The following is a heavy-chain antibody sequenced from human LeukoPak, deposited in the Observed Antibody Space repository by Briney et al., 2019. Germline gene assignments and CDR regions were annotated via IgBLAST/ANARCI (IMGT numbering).Heavy chain of an antibody. D-gene: IGHD2-2*01. Sequence: SETLSLTCTVSGGSISSSSYYWGWIRQPPGKGLEWIGSIYYSGSTYYNPSLQSRVTISVDTSKNQFSLKLSSVTAADTAVYYCARRGIVVVPAAVQGFDIWGQGTMVTVSS. CDR1: GGSISSSSYY. CDR3: ARRGIVVVPAAVQGFDI. J-gene: IGHJ3*02. V-gene: IGHV4-39*01. CDR2: IYYSGST.